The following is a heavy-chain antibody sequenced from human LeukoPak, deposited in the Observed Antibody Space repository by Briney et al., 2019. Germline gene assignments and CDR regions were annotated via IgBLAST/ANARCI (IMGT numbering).Heavy chain of an antibody. CDR1: EFTFSNYA. Sequence: GGSLRLSCAASEFTFSNYAMSWVRQAPGKGLEWVSTISDSGGTTYYADSVKGRFNISRDNSKNTLYLQMNSLRAEDTAVYYCVAARADFDYWGQGTLVTVSS. CDR2: ISDSGGTT. CDR3: VAARADFDY. V-gene: IGHV3-23*01. J-gene: IGHJ4*02. D-gene: IGHD2-15*01.